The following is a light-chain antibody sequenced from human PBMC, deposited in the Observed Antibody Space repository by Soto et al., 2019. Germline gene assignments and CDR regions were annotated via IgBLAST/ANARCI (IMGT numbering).Light chain of an antibody. V-gene: IGLV2-18*02. J-gene: IGLJ1*01. CDR2: EVS. CDR3: TSFTTSKTCI. CDR1: SSDIGSYDR. Sequence: QSALTQPPSVSGSPGQSVTISCTGTSSDIGSYDRVSWYQQPPGTAPRLMIYEVSNRPSGVPDRFSGSKSGNTASLTISGLQPEDETDYYCTSFTTSKTCIFGTGTKVTVL.